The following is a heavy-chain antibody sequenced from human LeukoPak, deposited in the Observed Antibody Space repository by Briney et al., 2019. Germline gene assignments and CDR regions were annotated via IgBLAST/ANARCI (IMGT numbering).Heavy chain of an antibody. Sequence: PGGSLRLSCAASGFTFSSYGMHWVRQAPGKGLEWVAVISYDGSNKYYADSVKGRFTISRDNSKNTLYLRMNSLRAEDTAVYYCAKEEFTYWGQGTLVTVSS. D-gene: IGHD3-10*01. CDR3: AKEEFTY. CDR2: ISYDGSNK. V-gene: IGHV3-30*18. J-gene: IGHJ4*02. CDR1: GFTFSSYG.